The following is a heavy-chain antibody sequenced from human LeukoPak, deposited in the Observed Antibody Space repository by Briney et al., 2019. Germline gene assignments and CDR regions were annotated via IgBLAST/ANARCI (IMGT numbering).Heavy chain of an antibody. CDR2: MNPNSGNT. CDR1: GYTFTSYD. CDR3: ARTLLGALDAFDI. V-gene: IGHV1-8*01. D-gene: IGHD1-26*01. Sequence: ASVKVSCKASGYTFTSYDINWVRHATGQGLEWMGWMNPNSGNTGYAQKFQGRVTMTRNTSISTAYMELSSLRSEDTAVYYCARTLLGALDAFDIWGQGTMVTVSS. J-gene: IGHJ3*02.